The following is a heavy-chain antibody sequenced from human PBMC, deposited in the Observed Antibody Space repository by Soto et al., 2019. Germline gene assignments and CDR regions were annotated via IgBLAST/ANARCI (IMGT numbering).Heavy chain of an antibody. CDR1: GGTFSSYA. J-gene: IGHJ6*02. Sequence: QVQLVQSGAEVKKPGSSVKVSCTASGGTFSSYAISWVRQAPGQGLEWMGGIIPISGTANYAQKFQGRVTITADESTSTVYMELSSLRSEDTAVYFCARSHGSSTSLEIYYYYYYGMDVWGQGTTVTVSS. D-gene: IGHD2-2*01. CDR2: IIPISGTA. CDR3: ARSHGSSTSLEIYYYYYYGMDV. V-gene: IGHV1-69*01.